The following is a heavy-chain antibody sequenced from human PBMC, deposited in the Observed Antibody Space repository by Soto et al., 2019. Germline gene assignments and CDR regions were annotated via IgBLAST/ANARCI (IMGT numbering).Heavy chain of an antibody. D-gene: IGHD5-18*01. Sequence: QGQLVQSGAEVKKPGASVKVSCKASGYTFTSYGISWGRQAPGQGGEWMGWISAYNGNTNYAQKLQGRVTMTTDTSTSTAYMELRSLRSDDTAVYYCASGTAMIHDDAFDIWGQGTMVTVSS. V-gene: IGHV1-18*01. CDR3: ASGTAMIHDDAFDI. J-gene: IGHJ3*02. CDR2: ISAYNGNT. CDR1: GYTFTSYG.